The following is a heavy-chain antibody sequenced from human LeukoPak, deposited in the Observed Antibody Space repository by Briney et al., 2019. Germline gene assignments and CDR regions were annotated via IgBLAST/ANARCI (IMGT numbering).Heavy chain of an antibody. J-gene: IGHJ3*02. CDR2: ISSSSSIM. V-gene: IGHV3-48*02. Sequence: PGGSLRLSCAASGXTFSSYTLNWVRKAPGKGLEWISYISSSSSIMYYADSVKGRFSISRDNAKNSLYLQMNSLRDEDTAVYYCARDKSGSDSARGAVIDICGQGAIVTVSS. CDR3: ARDKSGSDSARGAVIDI. CDR1: GXTFSSYT. D-gene: IGHD1-26*01.